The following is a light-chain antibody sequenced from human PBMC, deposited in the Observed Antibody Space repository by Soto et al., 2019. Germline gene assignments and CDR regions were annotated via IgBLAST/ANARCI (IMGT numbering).Light chain of an antibody. CDR2: GAS. Sequence: EIVLTQSPGTLSLSPGERATLSCRASQSVSSSYLAWYQQKPGQAPRLLIYGASSRATGIPDMFSGSWSGTDFTLTISRLEPEDFAVYYCQQYGKTFGQGTKV. CDR3: QQYGKT. V-gene: IGKV3-20*01. J-gene: IGKJ1*01. CDR1: QSVSSSY.